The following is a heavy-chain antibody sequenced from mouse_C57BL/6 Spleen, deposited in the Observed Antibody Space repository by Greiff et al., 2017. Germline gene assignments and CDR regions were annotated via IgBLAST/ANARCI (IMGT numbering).Heavy chain of an antibody. CDR1: GFTFNTYA. Sequence: EVKVVESGGGLVQPKGSLKLSCAASGFTFNTYAMHWVRQAPGKGLEWVARIRSKSSNYATYYADSVKDRFTISRDDSQSMLYLQMNNLKTEDTAMYYCVVITTVVATDYYAMDYWGQGTSVTVSS. CDR2: IRSKSSNYAT. CDR3: VVITTVVATDYYAMDY. J-gene: IGHJ4*01. D-gene: IGHD1-1*01. V-gene: IGHV10-3*01.